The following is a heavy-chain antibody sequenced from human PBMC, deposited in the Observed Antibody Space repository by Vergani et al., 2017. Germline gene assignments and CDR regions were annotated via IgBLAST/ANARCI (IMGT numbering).Heavy chain of an antibody. V-gene: IGHV3-23*01. CDR2: ISSDGGST. D-gene: IGHD3-22*01. CDR3: AGPQVTSAYYYGGFYY. CDR1: GFTFSTYA. J-gene: IGHJ4*02. Sequence: EVQLLESGGGLVQPGGSLRLSCAASGFTFSTYAMTWVRQAPGKGLELVSTISSDGGSTYYADSVKGRFTISRDNSKNKLSLQMNSLTTEDTAIYYCAGPQVTSAYYYGGFYYWDQAILVTVSS.